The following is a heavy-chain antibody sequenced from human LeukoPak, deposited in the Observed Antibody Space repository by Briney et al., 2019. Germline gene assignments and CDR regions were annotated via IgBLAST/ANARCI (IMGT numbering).Heavy chain of an antibody. J-gene: IGHJ6*02. Sequence: PSETLSLTCTVSGGSISSSSYYWGWIRQPPGKGLEWIGSIYYSGSTYYNPSLKSRVTISVDTSKNQFSLKLSSVTAADTAVYYCARENGDYENWDYYYYGMDVWGQGTTVTVSS. CDR3: ARENGDYENWDYYYYGMDV. D-gene: IGHD4-17*01. V-gene: IGHV4-39*07. CDR2: IYYSGST. CDR1: GGSISSSSYY.